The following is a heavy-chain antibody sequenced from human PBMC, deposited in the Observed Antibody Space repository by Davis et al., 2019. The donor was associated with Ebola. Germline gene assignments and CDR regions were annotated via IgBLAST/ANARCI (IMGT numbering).Heavy chain of an antibody. CDR3: AREVAVEVSETYYFDS. D-gene: IGHD6-19*01. CDR2: IYYSGST. V-gene: IGHV4-59*01. J-gene: IGHJ4*02. CDR1: GGSISSYY. Sequence: SETLSLTCTVSGGSISSYYWSWIRQPPGKGLEWIGYIYYSGSTNYNPSLTSRVTISLDTSKNQFSRKLTSVTAADTAVYYCAREVAVEVSETYYFDSWGQGTPVTVSS.